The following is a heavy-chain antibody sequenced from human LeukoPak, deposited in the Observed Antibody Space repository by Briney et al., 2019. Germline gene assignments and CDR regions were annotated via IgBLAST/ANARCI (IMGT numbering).Heavy chain of an antibody. CDR1: GYSFTSYW. Sequence: GESLKISFKGSGYSFTSYWIGVVRQMPGKGLGWMGSIYPGDSDTRYSLSFQGQVTISADKSISPAYLQWSSLKASDTAMYYCAREEYSYGYGREYFQHWGQGTLVTVSS. CDR2: IYPGDSDT. CDR3: AREEYSYGYGREYFQH. J-gene: IGHJ1*01. D-gene: IGHD5-18*01. V-gene: IGHV5-51*01.